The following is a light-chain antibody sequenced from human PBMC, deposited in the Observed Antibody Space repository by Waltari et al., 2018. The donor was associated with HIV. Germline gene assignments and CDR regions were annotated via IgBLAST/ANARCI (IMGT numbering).Light chain of an antibody. CDR3: CSYAGKSTYV. CDR1: SSYVGNYNL. Sequence: HSALTQAASVSGTPGQSITISSNGTSSYVGNYNLISWYKQYTGKVPAVVIFDVSKRPSGVSNRLSASKSGNTASLTISGLQPEDEADYYCCSYAGKSTYVFGSGTKVTVL. V-gene: IGLV2-23*02. CDR2: DVS. J-gene: IGLJ1*01.